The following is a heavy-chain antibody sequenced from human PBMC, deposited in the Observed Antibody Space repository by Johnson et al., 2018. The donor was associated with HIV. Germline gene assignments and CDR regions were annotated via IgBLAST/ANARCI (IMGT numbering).Heavy chain of an antibody. CDR1: GFTVSSNY. CDR2: IYSGGSA. Sequence: VQLVESGGGLVQPGGSLRLSCAASGFTVSSNYMSWVRQAPGKGLEWVSVIYSGGSAFYADSVKGRFIISRDNSKNTLYLQMNSLRVEDTAMYFCARRIIFWGGDCYSDGVDIWGQGTMVTVSS. CDR3: ARRIIFWGGDCYSDGVDI. D-gene: IGHD2-21*02. V-gene: IGHV3-66*01. J-gene: IGHJ3*02.